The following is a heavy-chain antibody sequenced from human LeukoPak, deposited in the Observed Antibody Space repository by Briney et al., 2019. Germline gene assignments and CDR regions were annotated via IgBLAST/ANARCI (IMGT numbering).Heavy chain of an antibody. J-gene: IGHJ4*02. CDR2: FGPEDGET. CDR1: GYTLTELS. D-gene: IGHD3-22*01. CDR3: AIVVDYHDSSGYYLDY. Sequence: ASVKVSCKVSGYTLTELSIHWVRQAPGKGLEWMGGFGPEDGETSYAQQFQGRVTMTEDTSTDTAYMEMSSLRSDDTAVYYCAIVVDYHDSSGYYLDYWGQGTLVTVSS. V-gene: IGHV1-24*01.